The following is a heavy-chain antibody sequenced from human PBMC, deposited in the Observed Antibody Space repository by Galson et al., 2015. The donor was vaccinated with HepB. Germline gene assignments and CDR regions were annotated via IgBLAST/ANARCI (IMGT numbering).Heavy chain of an antibody. CDR2: ISGSGGST. Sequence: SLRLSCAASGFTFSSYAISWVRQAPGKGLEWVSAISGSGGSTYYADSVKGRFTISRDNSKNTLYLQMNSLRAEDTAVYYCAKGDGSSYPFDYWGQGTLVTVSS. D-gene: IGHD6-13*01. CDR3: AKGDGSSYPFDY. J-gene: IGHJ4*02. V-gene: IGHV3-23*01. CDR1: GFTFSSYA.